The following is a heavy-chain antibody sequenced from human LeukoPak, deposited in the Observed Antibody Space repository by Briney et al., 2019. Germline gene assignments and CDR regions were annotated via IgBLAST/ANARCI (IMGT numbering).Heavy chain of an antibody. D-gene: IGHD6-13*01. CDR1: GYTFTGYY. CDR3: ERGTAD. J-gene: IGHJ4*02. CDR2: INPNSGDT. V-gene: IGHV1-2*02. Sequence: GASVKVSCKASGYTFTGYYMHWVRQAPGQGLEWMGWINPNSGDTNYAQKFQDKITMTRDTSITTAYMELSRLRSDDTAVYYCERGTADWGQGTLVTVSS.